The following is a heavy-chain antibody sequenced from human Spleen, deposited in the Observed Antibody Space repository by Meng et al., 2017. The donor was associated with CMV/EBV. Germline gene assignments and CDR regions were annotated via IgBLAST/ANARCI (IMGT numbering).Heavy chain of an antibody. J-gene: IGHJ3*02. Sequence: SETLSLTCTVSGGSVSSGSYYWSWIRQPPGKGLEWIGYIYYSGSTNYNPSLKSRVTISVDTSKNQFSLKLSSVTAADTAVYYCARDDDSTYDAFDIWGQGTMVTVSS. CDR2: IYYSGST. CDR3: ARDDDSTYDAFDI. V-gene: IGHV4-61*01. CDR1: GGSVSSGSYY. D-gene: IGHD3-16*01.